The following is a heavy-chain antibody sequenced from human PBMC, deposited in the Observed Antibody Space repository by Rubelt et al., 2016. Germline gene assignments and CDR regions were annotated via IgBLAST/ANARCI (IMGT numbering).Heavy chain of an antibody. V-gene: IGHV3-74*02. D-gene: IGHD3-10*01. Sequence: EVQLVESGGGLVQPGGSLRLSCAASGFTFSTYWMHWVRQAPGKGLVWVSRINSDGSSTSYADSVKGRFTISRDNGKNTVYLQMNSLRAEDTAVYYCARALGSGLYFQHWGQGTLVTVSS. CDR1: GFTFSTYW. J-gene: IGHJ1*01. CDR3: ARALGSGLYFQH. CDR2: INSDGSST.